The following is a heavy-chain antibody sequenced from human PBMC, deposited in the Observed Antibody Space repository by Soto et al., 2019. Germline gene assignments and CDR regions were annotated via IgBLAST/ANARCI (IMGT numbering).Heavy chain of an antibody. V-gene: IGHV3-21*01. CDR2: ISSSGHMT. D-gene: IGHD3-10*01. J-gene: IGHJ5*01. CDR3: AATFGSDDS. Sequence: EVQLVESGCGLVRPGGSLSLSCAASGFGFSFSNFYMNWIRQAPGKGLEWVSSISSSGHMTFYAPSVNGRFTISRDNGKNSLYLQMYSLRAEDPGVYFCAATFGSDDSWGPGTLVTVSP. CDR1: GFGFSFSNFY.